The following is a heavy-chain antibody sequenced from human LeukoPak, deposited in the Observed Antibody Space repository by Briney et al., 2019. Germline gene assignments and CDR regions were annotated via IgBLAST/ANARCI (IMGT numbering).Heavy chain of an antibody. J-gene: IGHJ3*01. CDR2: VYHSGNT. D-gene: IGHD2-15*01. CDR3: ANADRYCSGGSCPVPDAFDF. Sequence: PSETLSLTCTVSGYSISSGYYWGWIRQPPGKGLEWIGSVYHSGNTYYNPSLKSRVTISVDRSKNQFSLKLSSVTAADTAVYYCANADRYCSGGSCPVPDAFDFWGQGTMVTVSS. CDR1: GYSISSGYY. V-gene: IGHV4-38-2*02.